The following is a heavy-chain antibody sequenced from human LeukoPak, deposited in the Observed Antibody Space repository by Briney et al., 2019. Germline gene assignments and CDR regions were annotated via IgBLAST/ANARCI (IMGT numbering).Heavy chain of an antibody. Sequence: GGSLRLSCAASGFTFSSYAMSWVRQAPRKGLEWVSAISGSGGSTYYADSVKGRFTISRDNSKNTLYLQMNSLRAEDTAVYYCAKEGALGYCSSTSCEDAFDIWGQGTMVTVSS. CDR3: AKEGALGYCSSTSCEDAFDI. J-gene: IGHJ3*02. D-gene: IGHD2-2*01. V-gene: IGHV3-23*01. CDR1: GFTFSSYA. CDR2: ISGSGGST.